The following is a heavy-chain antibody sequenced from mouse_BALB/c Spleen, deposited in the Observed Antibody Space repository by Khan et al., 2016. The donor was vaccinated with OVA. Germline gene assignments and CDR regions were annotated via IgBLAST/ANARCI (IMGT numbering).Heavy chain of an antibody. CDR1: GFSLTDYG. J-gene: IGHJ4*01. V-gene: IGHV2-6-5*01. CDR2: IWGGGTT. Sequence: VQLVESGPGLVAPSQNLSITCTVSGFSLTDYGVSWIRQPPGKGLEWLGVIWGGGTTYYNSALNSRLIISKDNSKSQVFLKMNSLRTDDTAMYYCAKGVRYYYYALDYWGQGTSVTVSS. CDR3: AKGVRYYYYALDY. D-gene: IGHD2-14*01.